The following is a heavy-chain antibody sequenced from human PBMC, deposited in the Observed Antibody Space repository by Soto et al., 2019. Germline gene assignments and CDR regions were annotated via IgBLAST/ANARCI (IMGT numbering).Heavy chain of an antibody. Sequence: PGGSLRLSCAASGFTFSSYAMSWVRQAPGKGLEWVSAISGSGGSTYYADSVKGRFTISRDNSKNTLYLQMNSLRAEDTAVYYCAKLPGWSGYYKDPGPEDVDYWGQGTLVTVSS. V-gene: IGHV3-23*01. J-gene: IGHJ4*02. CDR2: ISGSGGST. D-gene: IGHD3-3*01. CDR3: AKLPGWSGYYKDPGPEDVDY. CDR1: GFTFSSYA.